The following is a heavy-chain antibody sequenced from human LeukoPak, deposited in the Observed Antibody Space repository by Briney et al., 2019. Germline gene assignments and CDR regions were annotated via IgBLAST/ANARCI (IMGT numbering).Heavy chain of an antibody. J-gene: IGHJ4*02. V-gene: IGHV3-23*01. CDR3: ANELPHPRDFDY. CDR1: GGSISSSSYY. Sequence: PSETLSLTCTVSGGSISSSSYYWGWIRQPPGKGLEWVSAISGSGGSTYYADSVKGRFTISRDNSKNTLYLQMNSLRAEDTAVYYCANELPHPRDFDYWGQGTLVTVSS. CDR2: ISGSGGST. D-gene: IGHD2-15*01.